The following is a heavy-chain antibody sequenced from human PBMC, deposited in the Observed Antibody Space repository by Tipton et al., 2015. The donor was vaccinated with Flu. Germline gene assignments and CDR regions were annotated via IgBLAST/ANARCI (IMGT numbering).Heavy chain of an antibody. CDR2: IYYSGST. Sequence: LRLSCTVSGGSVSSGSYYWSWIRQPPGKGLEWIGYIYYSGSTNYNPSLKSRVTISVDTPKNQFSLKLSSVTAADTAVYYCARDRIGPLGPRYYYYYGMDVWGQGTTVTVSS. CDR1: GGSVSSGSYY. J-gene: IGHJ6*02. D-gene: IGHD7-27*01. V-gene: IGHV4-61*01. CDR3: ARDRIGPLGPRYYYYYGMDV.